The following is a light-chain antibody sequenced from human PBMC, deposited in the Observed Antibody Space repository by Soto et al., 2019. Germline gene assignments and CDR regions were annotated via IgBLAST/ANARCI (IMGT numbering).Light chain of an antibody. V-gene: IGKV3-20*01. CDR3: QQCATAPLT. J-gene: IGKJ1*01. Sequence: EIVLTQSPGTLSLSPGERATLSCRASQSVTNNYLAWYQQKPGQAPRLLIDDASHRATGIPDRFSGSGSGKDFTLTINRLEPEDFAVYYCQQCATAPLTFGQGTRVETK. CDR2: DAS. CDR1: QSVTNNY.